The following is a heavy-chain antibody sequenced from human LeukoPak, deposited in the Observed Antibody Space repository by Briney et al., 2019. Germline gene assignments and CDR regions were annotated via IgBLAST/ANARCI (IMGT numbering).Heavy chain of an antibody. Sequence: SETLSLTCTVSGGSISSYYWSWIRQPPGKGLEWIGYIYYSGSTNYNPSLKSRVTISVDTSKNQFSLKLSSVTAADTAVYYCARPPQLGAFDIWGQGTMVTVSS. D-gene: IGHD3-10*01. J-gene: IGHJ3*02. CDR3: ARPPQLGAFDI. V-gene: IGHV4-59*12. CDR2: IYYSGST. CDR1: GGSISSYY.